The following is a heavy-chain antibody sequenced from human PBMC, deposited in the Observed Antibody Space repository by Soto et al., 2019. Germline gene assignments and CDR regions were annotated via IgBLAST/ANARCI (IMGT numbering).Heavy chain of an antibody. V-gene: IGHV3-15*01. CDR1: GFSFSNVW. D-gene: IGHD2-15*01. CDR2: IKSKFVGGTT. J-gene: IGHJ4*02. CDR3: TTYSTQTFCDGGPCYSVHTTIHAS. Sequence: EVQLVESGGGLVKPGGSLTLSCAASGFSFSNVWMGWVRQAPGEGLEWVGHIKSKFVGGTTDYTAPVKARFTISRDDSKDTLYLQMTSLKTEATAVYYCTTYSTQTFCDGGPCYSVHTTIHASWGQGTLVTVSS.